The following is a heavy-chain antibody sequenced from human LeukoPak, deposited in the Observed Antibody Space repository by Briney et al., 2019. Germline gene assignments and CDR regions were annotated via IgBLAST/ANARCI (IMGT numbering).Heavy chain of an antibody. CDR1: GYTFTGDY. V-gene: IGHV1-2*02. Sequence: ASVKVSCKASGYTFTGDYMHWVRQAPGQGLKWMGWINPNSGGTNYAQKFQGRVTMTRDTSISTAYMELSRLRSDDTAVYYCARVHGYYDSSGYYPYWGQGTLVTVSS. J-gene: IGHJ4*02. D-gene: IGHD3-22*01. CDR2: INPNSGGT. CDR3: ARVHGYYDSSGYYPY.